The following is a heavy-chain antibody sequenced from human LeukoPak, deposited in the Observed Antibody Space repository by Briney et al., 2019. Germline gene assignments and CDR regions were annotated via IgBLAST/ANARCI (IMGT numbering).Heavy chain of an antibody. CDR1: GYSINNGYY. CDR3: ARQTTRRPGAGGYSSGWSARYFDY. V-gene: IGHV4-38-2*02. J-gene: IGHJ4*02. D-gene: IGHD6-19*01. Sequence: KPSETLSLTCTVSGYSINNGYYWAWIRQPPGKGLEWIGSIYHSGSTYYKPSLKSRVTISVDTSKNQFSLKLSSVTAADTAVYYCARQTTRRPGAGGYSSGWSARYFDYWGQGTLVTVSS. CDR2: IYHSGST.